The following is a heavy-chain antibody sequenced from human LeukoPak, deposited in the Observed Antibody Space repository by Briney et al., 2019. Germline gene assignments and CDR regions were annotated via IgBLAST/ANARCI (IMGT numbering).Heavy chain of an antibody. J-gene: IGHJ4*02. CDR2: ISDSGGRT. V-gene: IGHV3-23*01. D-gene: IGHD3-16*01. Sequence: GGSLRLSCAASGFTFSNYAMSWVRQAPGKGLQWVSAISDSGGRTYYADSVKGRFTISRDNSKNTLYLQMYSLRAEDTAVYYCATGWGGDDYWGQGTLVTVSS. CDR3: ATGWGGDDY. CDR1: GFTFSNYA.